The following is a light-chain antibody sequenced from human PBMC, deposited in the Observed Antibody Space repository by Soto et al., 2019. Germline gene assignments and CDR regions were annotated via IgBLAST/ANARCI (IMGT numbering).Light chain of an antibody. Sequence: DIQMTQSPSSLAASVGDRVTITCRASQGIIDYLAWYQQKPGKAPKLLIYAASTLQPGVPSRFSGSGAGTDFTLTISRLQPEDVATYSCQKYNRAPRTFGQRTKVEIK. J-gene: IGKJ1*01. CDR1: QGIIDY. CDR3: QKYNRAPRT. V-gene: IGKV1-27*01. CDR2: AAS.